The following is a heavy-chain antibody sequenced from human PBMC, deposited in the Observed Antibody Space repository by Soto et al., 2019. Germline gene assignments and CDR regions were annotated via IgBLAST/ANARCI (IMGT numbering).Heavy chain of an antibody. V-gene: IGHV4-34*01. J-gene: IGHJ4*02. D-gene: IGHD4-17*01. Sequence: SETLSLTCAVFGGSFSGYYWSWIRLRPGKGLEWIGEIDHSGSTNYNPPLKSRVTMSVDTSKNQFSLKLSSMTAADTAVYYCARRRRMTTVTTPTVFDYWGQGTLVTVSS. CDR2: IDHSGST. CDR1: GGSFSGYY. CDR3: ARRRRMTTVTTPTVFDY.